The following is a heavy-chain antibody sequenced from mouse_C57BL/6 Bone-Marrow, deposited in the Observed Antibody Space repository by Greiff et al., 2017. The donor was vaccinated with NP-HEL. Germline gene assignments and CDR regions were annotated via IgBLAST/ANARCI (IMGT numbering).Heavy chain of an antibody. J-gene: IGHJ1*03. D-gene: IGHD1-1*01. CDR3: ARRSPHYYGSSYWYFDV. CDR2: IDPSDSYT. Sequence: QVQLQQPGAELVMPGASVKLSCKASGYTFTSYWMHWVKQRPGQGLEWIGEIDPSDSYTNYNQKFKGKSTLTVDKSSSTAYMQLSSLTSEDSAVYYCARRSPHYYGSSYWYFDVWGTGTTVTVSS. V-gene: IGHV1-69*01. CDR1: GYTFTSYW.